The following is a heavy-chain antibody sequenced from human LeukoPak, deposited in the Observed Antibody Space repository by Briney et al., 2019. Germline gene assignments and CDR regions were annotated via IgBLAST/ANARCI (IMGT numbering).Heavy chain of an antibody. Sequence: SETLSLTCAVYGGSFSGYYWSWIRQPPGKGLEWIGEINHSGSTNYNPSLKSRVTISVDTSKNQFSLKLSSVTAADTAVYYCARAPGRLFGVVIKNYYYGMDVWGQGTTVTVSS. CDR2: INHSGST. V-gene: IGHV4-34*01. CDR3: ARAPGRLFGVVIKNYYYGMDV. J-gene: IGHJ6*02. D-gene: IGHD3-3*01. CDR1: GGSFSGYY.